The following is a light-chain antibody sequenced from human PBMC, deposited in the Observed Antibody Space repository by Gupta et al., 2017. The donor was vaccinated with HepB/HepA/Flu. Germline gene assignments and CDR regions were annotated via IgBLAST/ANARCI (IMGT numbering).Light chain of an antibody. J-gene: IGKJ2*02. V-gene: IGKV4-1*01. CDR1: QDLLSRSNNENY. CDR2: WAS. Sequence: DILMTQFPDSLVVSLGERATINCKSSQDLLSRSNNENYLAWYQQKPGQPPRALIYWASTRESGVPDRFSGSGSGTDFTLTIDSLQAEDVAVYYCQQYYTTPCTFGQGTKLQIK. CDR3: QQYYTTPCT.